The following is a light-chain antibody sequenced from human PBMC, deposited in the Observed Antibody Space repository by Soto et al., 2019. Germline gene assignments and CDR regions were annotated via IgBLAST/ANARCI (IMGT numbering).Light chain of an antibody. J-gene: IGLJ1*01. V-gene: IGLV2-14*01. CDR1: SSDIGFYNY. Sequence: SVLTQPASVSGSPGQAITISYTGTSSDIGFYNYVSWYQQYAGQAPKLLIYGVTNRPSGISYRFSGSKSGSTASLTIYGLRDEDEADYYCSSYSTSFFYVFGTGTKVTVL. CDR2: GVT. CDR3: SSYSTSFFYV.